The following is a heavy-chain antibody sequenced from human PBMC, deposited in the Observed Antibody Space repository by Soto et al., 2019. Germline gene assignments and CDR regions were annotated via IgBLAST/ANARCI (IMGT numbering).Heavy chain of an antibody. CDR1: GFSVTNNY. D-gene: IGHD2-2*01. V-gene: IGHV3-66*01. J-gene: IGHJ4*02. CDR2: IDIGGNT. Sequence: EVQVVESGGGLVQPGGSLRLSCAASGFSVTNNYMNWVRQAPGKGLEWVSIIDIGGNTYYADSMKDRITISRDNSRNTLYLHMDSLRAEDTAVYYCARGRGSTGYLGREHYFDYWGQGTLVTVSP. CDR3: ARGRGSTGYLGREHYFDY.